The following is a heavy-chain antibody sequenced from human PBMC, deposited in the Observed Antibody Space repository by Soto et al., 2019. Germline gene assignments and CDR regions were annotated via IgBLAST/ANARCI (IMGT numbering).Heavy chain of an antibody. CDR1: GGTFSSYA. V-gene: IGHV1-69*01. J-gene: IGHJ5*02. Sequence: QVQLVQSGAEVKKPGSSVKVSCKASGGTFSSYAISWVRQAPGQGLEWMGGIIPIFGTANYAQKFQGRVTITADESTSTAYMELSSLRSEDTAVYYCATWVSDYYDSSGLRGWFDPWGQGTLVTVSS. CDR2: IIPIFGTA. CDR3: ATWVSDYYDSSGLRGWFDP. D-gene: IGHD3-22*01.